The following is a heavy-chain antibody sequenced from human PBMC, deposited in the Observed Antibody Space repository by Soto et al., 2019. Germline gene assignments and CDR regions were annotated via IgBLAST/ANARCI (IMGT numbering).Heavy chain of an antibody. D-gene: IGHD2-2*01. V-gene: IGHV1-69*13. CDR3: ARGSGFDIVLVPANYYYYGMDV. Sequence: SSGKASCKASGGTFSSYAISWVRQAPGQGLEWMGGIIPIFGTANYAQKFQGRGTITADESTSTAYMELSSLRSEDTAVYYCARGSGFDIVLVPANYYYYGMDVWG. J-gene: IGHJ6*02. CDR2: IIPIFGTA. CDR1: GGTFSSYA.